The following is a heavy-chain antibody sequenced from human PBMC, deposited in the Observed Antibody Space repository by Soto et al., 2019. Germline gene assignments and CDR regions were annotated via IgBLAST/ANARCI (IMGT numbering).Heavy chain of an antibody. CDR1: GGSISSSSYY. CDR2: IYYSGST. Sequence: QLQLQESGPGLVKPSETLSLTCTVSGGSISSSSYYWGWIRQPPGKGLEWIGSIYYSGSTYYNPSLKRRVTISVDTSKNQFSLKLSSVTAADTAVYYCARTVHSVFGHWFDPWGQGTLVTVSS. D-gene: IGHD3-10*01. V-gene: IGHV4-39*01. J-gene: IGHJ5*02. CDR3: ARTVHSVFGHWFDP.